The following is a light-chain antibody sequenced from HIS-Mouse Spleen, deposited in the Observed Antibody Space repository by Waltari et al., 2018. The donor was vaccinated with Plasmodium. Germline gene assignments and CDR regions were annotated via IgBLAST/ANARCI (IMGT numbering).Light chain of an antibody. CDR2: YYSDSDK. CDR1: SNINVGSYN. CDR3: MIWPSNASGV. Sequence: QPVLTQPPSSSAPTGESASLTRTLPSNINVGSYNLYWSHQQPGSPPRYPLYYYSDSDKGQGSGVPSRFSGSKDASANTGILLISGLQSEDEADYYCMIWPSNASGVFGGGTKLTVL. J-gene: IGLJ3*02. V-gene: IGLV5-37*01.